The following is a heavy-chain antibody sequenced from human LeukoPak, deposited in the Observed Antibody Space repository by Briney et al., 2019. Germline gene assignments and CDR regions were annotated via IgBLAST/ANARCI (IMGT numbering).Heavy chain of an antibody. D-gene: IGHD6-6*01. Sequence: GGSLRLSCAASGFTFSDYYMGWIRQAPGKGLEWVSYISSSGATKYYADSVKGRFTISRDNARNSMYLQMNSLTAEDTAVYYCARGGEFTSSPPDYWGQGSLVTVSS. V-gene: IGHV3-11*01. CDR1: GFTFSDYY. CDR3: ARGGEFTSSPPDY. J-gene: IGHJ4*02. CDR2: ISSSGATK.